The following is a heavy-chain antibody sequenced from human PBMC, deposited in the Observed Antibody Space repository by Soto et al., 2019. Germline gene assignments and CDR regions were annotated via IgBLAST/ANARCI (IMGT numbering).Heavy chain of an antibody. D-gene: IGHD3-9*01. CDR1: GGSISSSSYF. CDR3: ARVRYFDWLPSSGMDV. Sequence: TLSLTCTVSGGSISSSSYFWGWIRQPPGKGLEWIGSIYYSGSTYYNPSLKSRVTICVDTSKNQFSLKLSSVTAEDTAVYYCARVRYFDWLPSSGMDVWGQGTTVTVSS. CDR2: IYYSGST. J-gene: IGHJ6*02. V-gene: IGHV4-39*01.